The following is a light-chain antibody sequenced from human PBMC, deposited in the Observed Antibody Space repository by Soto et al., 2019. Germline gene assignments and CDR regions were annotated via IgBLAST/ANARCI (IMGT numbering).Light chain of an antibody. V-gene: IGLV2-14*03. CDR3: GSYTSATTEV. CDR2: DVS. Sequence: QSVLTQPPSVSGSPGQTITISCTGSSSDIGRYNYVSWYQQLPGKAPKLIIYDVSNRPSGVSDRFSGSKSGNTASLSISGLQTEDEADYYCGSYTSATTEVFGGGTKLTVL. CDR1: SSDIGRYNY. J-gene: IGLJ3*02.